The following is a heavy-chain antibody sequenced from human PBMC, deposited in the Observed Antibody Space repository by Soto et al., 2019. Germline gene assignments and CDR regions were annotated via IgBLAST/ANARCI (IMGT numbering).Heavy chain of an antibody. D-gene: IGHD3-3*01. CDR2: IYSSGST. CDR3: ARGQRFYDWFDP. Sequence: QVQLQESGPGLVKPSETLSLTCTVSGGDISTYYWTWIRQPAGKGLEWIGRIYSSGSTKYNPSLKRRVTMSLDTSKKHFALRLSSVTAADTAVYYCARGQRFYDWFDPWGQGTLVTVSS. V-gene: IGHV4-4*07. CDR1: GGDISTYY. J-gene: IGHJ5*02.